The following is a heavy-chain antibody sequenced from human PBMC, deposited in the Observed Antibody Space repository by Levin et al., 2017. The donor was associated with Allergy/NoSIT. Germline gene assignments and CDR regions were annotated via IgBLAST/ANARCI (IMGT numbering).Heavy chain of an antibody. CDR2: IRGSASRT. J-gene: IGHJ4*02. V-gene: IGHV3-23*01. CDR3: VPGIAVTGSPTDH. D-gene: IGHD6-19*01. Sequence: GGSLRLSFAASGFTFSTYDMSWVRQAPGKGLEWVSAIRGSASRTFYADSVKGRFTISRDNSKNTVSLQMNSLRAEDTAIYYCVPGIAVTGSPTDHWGQGTLVTVSS. CDR1: GFTFSTYD.